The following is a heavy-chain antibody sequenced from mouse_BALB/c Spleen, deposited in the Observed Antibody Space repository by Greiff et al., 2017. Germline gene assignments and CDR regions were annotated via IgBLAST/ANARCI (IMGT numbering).Heavy chain of an antibody. Sequence: EVKLMESGGGLVKPGGSLKLSCAASGFTFSDYYMYWVRQTPEKRLEWVATISDGGSYTYYPDSVKGRFTISRDNAKNNLYLQMSSLKSEDTAMYYCARDVITTDYAMDYWGQGTSVTVSS. D-gene: IGHD2-4*01. V-gene: IGHV5-4*02. J-gene: IGHJ4*01. CDR2: ISDGGSYT. CDR1: GFTFSDYY. CDR3: ARDVITTDYAMDY.